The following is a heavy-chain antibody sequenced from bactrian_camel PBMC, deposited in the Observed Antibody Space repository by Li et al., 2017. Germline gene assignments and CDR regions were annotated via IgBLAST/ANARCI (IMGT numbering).Heavy chain of an antibody. J-gene: IGHJ4*01. CDR1: GFTLERDD. D-gene: IGHD2*01. CDR2: IESDGTT. V-gene: IGHV3S60*01. CDR3: ASECINGSPFYQKGYRY. Sequence: QLVESGGGSVEAGGSLRLSCTASGFTLERDDVGWFRQAPGKECELVSSIESDGTTVYSDSAKGRFAISRDSNKKTVFLQMNSLKPEDTGMYFSASECINGSPFYQKGYRYWGQGTQVTVS.